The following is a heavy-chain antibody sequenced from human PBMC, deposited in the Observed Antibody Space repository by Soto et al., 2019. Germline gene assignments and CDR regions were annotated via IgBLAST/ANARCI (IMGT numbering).Heavy chain of an antibody. V-gene: IGHV1-2*04. D-gene: IGHD3-10*01. CDR1: GYTFTGYY. CDR3: ARGRIGDSFFDI. J-gene: IGHJ3*02. Sequence: ASVKFSCMASGYTFTGYYMHWVRQAPGQGLEWMGWINPNSGGTNYAQKFQGWVTMTRDTSISTAYMELSRLRSDDTAVYYCARGRIGDSFFDIWGQGTTVTVSS. CDR2: INPNSGGT.